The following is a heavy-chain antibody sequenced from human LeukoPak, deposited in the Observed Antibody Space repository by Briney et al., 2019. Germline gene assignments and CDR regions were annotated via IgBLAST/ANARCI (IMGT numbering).Heavy chain of an antibody. D-gene: IGHD2-2*01. CDR2: ISAYNGNT. V-gene: IGHV1-18*04. CDR3: ARSHIVVVPGARQFDY. J-gene: IGHJ4*02. Sequence: ASVTVSCKASGYTCTNYGNSWVRQAHGQGLEWMGWISAYNGNTKYKQKPQRRVTVTTDTSTSTAYMELRSLRSDDTAVYYCARSHIVVVPGARQFDYWGQGTLVTVSS. CDR1: GYTCTNYG.